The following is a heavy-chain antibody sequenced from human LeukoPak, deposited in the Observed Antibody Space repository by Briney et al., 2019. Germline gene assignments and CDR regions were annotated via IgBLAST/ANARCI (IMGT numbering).Heavy chain of an antibody. Sequence: SVKVSCKASGYTFTSYDINWVRQATGQGLEWMGGIIPIFGTANYAQKFQGRVTITTDESTSTAYMELSSLRSEDTAVYYCARAWDYYDSSGYFDYWGQGTLVTVSS. V-gene: IGHV1-69*05. CDR2: IIPIFGTA. CDR3: ARAWDYYDSSGYFDY. J-gene: IGHJ4*02. CDR1: GYTFTSYD. D-gene: IGHD3-22*01.